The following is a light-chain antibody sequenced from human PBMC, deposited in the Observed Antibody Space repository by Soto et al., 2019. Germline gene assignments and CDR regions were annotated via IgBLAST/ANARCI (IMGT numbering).Light chain of an antibody. CDR2: EDI. CDR1: SSDVGKYNL. CDR3: CSYAGGTAVV. V-gene: IGLV2-23*01. Sequence: QSALTQPASVSASPGQSITISCTGTSSDVGKYNLVSWYQQHPGKAPKLMIYEDIERPSGVSNRSSGSKSGNTASLTISGLQTEDEAAYYCCSYAGGTAVVFGGGTKVTVL. J-gene: IGLJ2*01.